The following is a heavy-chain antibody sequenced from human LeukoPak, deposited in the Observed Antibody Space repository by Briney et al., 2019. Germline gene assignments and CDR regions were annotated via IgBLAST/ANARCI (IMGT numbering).Heavy chain of an antibody. CDR2: IYYSGST. J-gene: IGHJ4*02. Sequence: SETLSLTCTVSGGSTSSSSYYWGWIRQPPGKGLEWIGSIYYSGSTYYNPSLKSRVTISVDTSKDQFSLKLSSVTAADTAVYYCARIKATVTSFKFDYWGQGTLVTVSS. V-gene: IGHV4-39*01. CDR1: GGSTSSSSYY. CDR3: ARIKATVTSFKFDY. D-gene: IGHD4-17*01.